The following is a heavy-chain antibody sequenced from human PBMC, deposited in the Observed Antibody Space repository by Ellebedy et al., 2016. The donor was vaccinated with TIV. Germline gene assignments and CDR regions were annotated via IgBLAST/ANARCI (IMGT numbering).Heavy chain of an antibody. D-gene: IGHD6-19*01. J-gene: IGHJ6*02. V-gene: IGHV1-8*01. CDR2: MNPNNGNT. Sequence: AASVKVSCKASGDIFTSYDINWVRQATGQGLEWMGWMNPNNGNTEYAQKFQGRGTMTRNTSKTTAYMERSSLRSEDTAVYYCARGGPSVAVAGTQYYGMDVWGQGTTVTVYS. CDR3: ARGGPSVAVAGTQYYGMDV. CDR1: GDIFTSYD.